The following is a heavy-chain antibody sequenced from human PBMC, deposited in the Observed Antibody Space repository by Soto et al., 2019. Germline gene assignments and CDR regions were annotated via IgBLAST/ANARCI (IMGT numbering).Heavy chain of an antibody. Sequence: PSETLSLTCTVSGGSISSYYWSWIRQPPGKGLEWIGYIYYSGSTNYNPSLKSRVTISVDTSKNQFSLKLSSVTAADTAVYYCARVMVPYYYDSSGPTGDAFDIWGQGTMVTVSS. CDR1: GGSISSYY. D-gene: IGHD3-22*01. J-gene: IGHJ3*02. V-gene: IGHV4-59*01. CDR2: IYYSGST. CDR3: ARVMVPYYYDSSGPTGDAFDI.